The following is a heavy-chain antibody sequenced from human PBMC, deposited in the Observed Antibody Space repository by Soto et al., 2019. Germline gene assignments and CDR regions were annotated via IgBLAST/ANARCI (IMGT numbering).Heavy chain of an antibody. CDR2: INHSVTT. CDR1: GGSFTGYY. D-gene: IGHD5-18*01. Sequence: SETLSLTCAVYGGSFTGYYWSWIRQPPGKGLEWIGEINHSVTTYYNPSLKSRATISVDRSKNQFSLNLNSVTAADTAVYFCARGGRYTYGAYFDFWGQGMLVTVSS. CDR3: ARGGRYTYGAYFDF. V-gene: IGHV4-34*01. J-gene: IGHJ4*02.